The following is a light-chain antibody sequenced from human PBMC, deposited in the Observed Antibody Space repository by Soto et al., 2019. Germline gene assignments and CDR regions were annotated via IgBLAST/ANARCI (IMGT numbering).Light chain of an antibody. CDR2: DAS. Sequence: EIVLTQSPATLSLSPGERATLSCRASQSVSSYLAWYQQKPGQAPRLLIYDASNRATGIPARFSGSGSGTDFTLTISSLEPEDFAVYYCQQRSNWPRGTFGPATKVDIK. CDR1: QSVSSY. J-gene: IGKJ3*01. V-gene: IGKV3-11*01. CDR3: QQRSNWPRGT.